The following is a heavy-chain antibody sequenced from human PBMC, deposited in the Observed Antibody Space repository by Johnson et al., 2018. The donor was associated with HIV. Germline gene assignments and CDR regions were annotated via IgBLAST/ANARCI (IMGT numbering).Heavy chain of an antibody. CDR2: ISGSGGST. D-gene: IGHD5-18*01. CDR3: ARGMWIPEIDAIDI. V-gene: IGHV3-23*04. J-gene: IGHJ3*02. Sequence: VQLVESGGGLVQPGGSLRLSCAASGFTFSSYAMSWVRQAPGKGLEWVSAISGSGGSTYYADSVKGRFTISRDNAKNSLYLQRNSLRAEDTAMYYCARGMWIPEIDAIDIWGQGTMVTVSS. CDR1: GFTFSSYA.